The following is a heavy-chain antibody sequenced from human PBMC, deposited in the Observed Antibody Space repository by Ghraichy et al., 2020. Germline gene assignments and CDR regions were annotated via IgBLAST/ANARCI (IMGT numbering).Heavy chain of an antibody. Sequence: GGSLRLSCAASGFTFRAYSMNWLRQAPGKGPEWVSSISSTSDYIYYADSVKGRFTISRDNAEESLYLQMTSLSVEDTAVYYCARDATWNGYLDAVDVGGEGPVVTSSS. V-gene: IGHV3-21*01. J-gene: IGHJ3*01. CDR3: ARDATWNGYLDAVDV. D-gene: IGHD3-3*01. CDR2: ISSTSDYI. CDR1: GFTFRAYS.